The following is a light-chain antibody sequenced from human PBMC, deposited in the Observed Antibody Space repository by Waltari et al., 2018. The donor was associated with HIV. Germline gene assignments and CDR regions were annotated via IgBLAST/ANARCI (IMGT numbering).Light chain of an antibody. CDR1: QSISTY. CDR2: ATS. Sequence: DIQMTQSPSSLSASVRDRVTITCRTSQSISTYLNWYQQKPGKAPKLLIYATSSLQSGVPSRFSGSGSGTDFTLTISSLQPEDFATYYCQQSFITPLTFGPGTKVDSK. J-gene: IGKJ3*01. CDR3: QQSFITPLT. V-gene: IGKV1-39*01.